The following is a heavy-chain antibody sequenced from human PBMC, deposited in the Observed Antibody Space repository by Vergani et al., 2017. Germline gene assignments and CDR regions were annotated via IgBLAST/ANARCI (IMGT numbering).Heavy chain of an antibody. V-gene: IGHV3-23*01. CDR3: AEDISSWYYFDY. CDR1: GFTFSSYA. D-gene: IGHD6-13*01. Sequence: EVQLLESGGGLVQPGGSLRLSCAASGFTFSSYAMSWVRQDPGKGREWDSAISGSGGSTYYDDSVKGRFTISRDNSKNTLDLHMNILRAEDTAVYFCAEDISSWYYFDYWGQGTLVTVSS. J-gene: IGHJ4*02. CDR2: ISGSGGST.